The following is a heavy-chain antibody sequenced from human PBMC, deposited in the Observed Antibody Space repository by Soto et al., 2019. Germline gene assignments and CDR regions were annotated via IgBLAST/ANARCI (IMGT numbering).Heavy chain of an antibody. CDR3: AKDLGYSSSWYKNYYYGMDV. V-gene: IGHV3-43D*04. CDR2: ISWDGGST. D-gene: IGHD6-13*01. J-gene: IGHJ6*02. Sequence: EVQLVESGGVVVQPGGSLRLSCAASGFTFDDYAMHWVRQAPGKGLEWVSLISWDGGSTYYADSVKGRFTISRDNRKNSLYLQMNSLRAEDTALYYCAKDLGYSSSWYKNYYYGMDVWGQGTTVTVSS. CDR1: GFTFDDYA.